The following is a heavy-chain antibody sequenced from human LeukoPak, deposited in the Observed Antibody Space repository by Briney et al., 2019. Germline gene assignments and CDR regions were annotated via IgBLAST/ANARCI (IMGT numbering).Heavy chain of an antibody. CDR1: GGTFSSYA. J-gene: IGHJ6*04. Sequence: GASVKVSCKASGGTFSSYAISWVRQAPGQGLEWVGGIIPIFGTANYAQKFQGRVTITAVESTSTAYMELSSLRSEDTAVYYCAKGVVAATHRYYYYYYGMDVWGKGTTVTVSS. CDR2: IIPIFGTA. D-gene: IGHD2-15*01. CDR3: AKGVVAATHRYYYYYYGMDV. V-gene: IGHV1-69*13.